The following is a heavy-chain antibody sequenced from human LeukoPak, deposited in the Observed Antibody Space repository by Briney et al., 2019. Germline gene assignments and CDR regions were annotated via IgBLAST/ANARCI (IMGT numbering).Heavy chain of an antibody. Sequence: SETLSLTCTVSGGSIISSDYHWGWVRQPPGKGLEWIGTISYSGNTDYNPSLRSRVTISVDTSNNQFSLRLGSVTAADTAVYHCARHCGRGPAKRGFDIWGQGTMVTVSS. CDR2: ISYSGNT. V-gene: IGHV4-39*01. CDR3: ARHCGRGPAKRGFDI. CDR1: GGSIISSDYH. J-gene: IGHJ3*02. D-gene: IGHD2-15*01.